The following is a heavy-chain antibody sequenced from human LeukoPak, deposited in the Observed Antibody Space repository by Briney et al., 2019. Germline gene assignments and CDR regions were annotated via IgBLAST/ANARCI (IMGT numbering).Heavy chain of an antibody. Sequence: PGGSLRLSCAASGFTFSSYWMSWVRQAPGKGLEWVANIKQDGSEKYYVDSVKGRFTISRDNAKNSLYLQMNSLRAEDTAVYYCAREAAGGLRGYYYYYYMDVWGKGTTVTVSS. CDR3: AREAAGGLRGYYYYYYMDV. J-gene: IGHJ6*03. CDR1: GFTFSSYW. CDR2: IKQDGSEK. V-gene: IGHV3-7*01. D-gene: IGHD6-13*01.